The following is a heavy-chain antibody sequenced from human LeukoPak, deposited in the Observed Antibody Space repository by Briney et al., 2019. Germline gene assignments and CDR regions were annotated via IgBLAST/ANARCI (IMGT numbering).Heavy chain of an antibody. CDR3: ATGLTYYYDKSDYYHYYYGMDV. J-gene: IGHJ6*02. CDR1: GGTFSSYA. CDR2: IIPILGRG. Sequence: ASVKVSCKASGGTFSSYAISWVRQAPGQGLEWMGGIIPILGRGDYTEKFQGRVTITADESTSTAYMELSSLRSEDTAVYYCATGLTYYYDKSDYYHYYYGMDVWGQGTTVTVSS. D-gene: IGHD3-22*01. V-gene: IGHV1-69*10.